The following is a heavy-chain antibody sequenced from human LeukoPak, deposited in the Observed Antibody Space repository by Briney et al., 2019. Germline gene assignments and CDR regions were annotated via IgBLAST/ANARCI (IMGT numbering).Heavy chain of an antibody. CDR3: ARGRTNYYDSSGYYLPYFDY. J-gene: IGHJ4*02. D-gene: IGHD3-22*01. Sequence: SETLSLTCAVYGGSFSGYYWSWIRQPPGEGLEWIGEINHSGSTNYNPSLKSQVTISVDTSKNQFSLKLSSVTAADTAVYYCARGRTNYYDSSGYYLPYFDYWGQGTLVTVSS. CDR1: GGSFSGYY. V-gene: IGHV4-34*01. CDR2: INHSGST.